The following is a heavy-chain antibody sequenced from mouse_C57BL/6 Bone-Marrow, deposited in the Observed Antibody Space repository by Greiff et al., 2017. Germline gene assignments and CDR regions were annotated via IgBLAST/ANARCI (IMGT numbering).Heavy chain of an antibody. J-gene: IGHJ2*01. CDR1: GYTFTDYY. CDR3: ARRLGSY. D-gene: IGHD4-1*01. Sequence: VQLQQSGPELVKPGASVKISCKASGYTFTDYYMNWVKQSHGKSLEWIGDINPNNGGTSYNQKFKGKATLTVDKSSSTAYMELRSLTSEDSAVYYCARRLGSYWGQGTTLTVSS. V-gene: IGHV1-26*01. CDR2: INPNNGGT.